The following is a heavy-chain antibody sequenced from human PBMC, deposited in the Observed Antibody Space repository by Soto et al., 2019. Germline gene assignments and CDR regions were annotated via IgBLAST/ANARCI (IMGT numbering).Heavy chain of an antibody. CDR2: ISYDGSNK. Sequence: QVQLVESGGGVVQPGRSLRFSCAASGFTFSSYGMHWVRQAPGKGLEWVAVISYDGSNKYYADSVKGRFTISRDNSKNTLYLQMNSLRAEDTAVYYCAKDNSSGWYRHPYYWGQGTLVTVSS. V-gene: IGHV3-30*18. CDR3: AKDNSSGWYRHPYY. D-gene: IGHD6-19*01. CDR1: GFTFSSYG. J-gene: IGHJ4*02.